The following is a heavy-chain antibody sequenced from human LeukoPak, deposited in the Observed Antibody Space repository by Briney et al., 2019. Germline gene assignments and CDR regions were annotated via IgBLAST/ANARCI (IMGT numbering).Heavy chain of an antibody. CDR3: ARGSEYQLLSSFYLDY. J-gene: IGHJ4*02. V-gene: IGHV1-18*04. CDR1: GYTFTSYG. Sequence: ASAKVSCKASGYTFTSYGISWVRQAPGQGLEWMGWISAYNGNTNYAQKLQGRVTMTTDTSTSTAYMELRSLRSDDTAVYYCARGSEYQLLSSFYLDYWGQGTLVTVSS. D-gene: IGHD2-2*01. CDR2: ISAYNGNT.